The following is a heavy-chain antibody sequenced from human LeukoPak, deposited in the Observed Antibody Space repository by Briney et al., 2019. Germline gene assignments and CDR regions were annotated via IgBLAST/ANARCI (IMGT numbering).Heavy chain of an antibody. CDR1: GGSIRSDY. CDR2: IYYSGTT. CDR3: ATITDGTSYFAH. J-gene: IGHJ4*02. D-gene: IGHD5-24*01. V-gene: IGHV4-59*01. Sequence: SETLSLTCTVSGGSIRSDYWNWIRQPPGRGPEWIGFIYYSGTTNYNPSLKSRVTISVDTSKTQFSLRLTSVTAADTAVYYCATITDGTSYFAHWGQGTLVTVSS.